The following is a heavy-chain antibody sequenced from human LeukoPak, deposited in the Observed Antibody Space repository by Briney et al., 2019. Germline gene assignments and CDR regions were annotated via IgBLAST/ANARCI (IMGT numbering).Heavy chain of an antibody. CDR2: IYYSGST. CDR1: GGSISSYY. CDR3: ARDQLLIGFDY. J-gene: IGHJ4*02. D-gene: IGHD2-2*01. V-gene: IGHV4-59*12. Sequence: SETLSLTCTVSGGSISSYYWSWIRQPPGKGLEWIGYIYYSGSTNYNPSLKSRVTISVDTSKNQFSLKLSSVTAADTAVYYCARDQLLIGFDYWGQGTLVTVSS.